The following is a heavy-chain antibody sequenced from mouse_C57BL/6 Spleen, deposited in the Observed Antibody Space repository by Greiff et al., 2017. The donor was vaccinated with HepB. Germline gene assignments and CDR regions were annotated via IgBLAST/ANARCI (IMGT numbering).Heavy chain of an antibody. D-gene: IGHD1-1*01. Sequence: QVQLQQPGAELVKPGASVKMSCKASGYTFTSYWITWVKQRPGQGLEWIGDIYPGSGSTNYNEKFKSKATLTVDTSSSTAYMQLSSLTSEDSAVYYCVRGIYYGSSYYAMDYWGQGTSVTVSS. CDR3: VRGIYYGSSYYAMDY. V-gene: IGHV1-55*01. J-gene: IGHJ4*01. CDR2: IYPGSGST. CDR1: GYTFTSYW.